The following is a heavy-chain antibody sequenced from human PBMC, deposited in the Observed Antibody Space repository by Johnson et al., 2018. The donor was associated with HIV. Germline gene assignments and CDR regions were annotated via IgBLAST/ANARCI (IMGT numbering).Heavy chain of an antibody. CDR2: ISYDGRNK. V-gene: IGHV3-30*04. Sequence: QVQLVESGGGLVQPGGSLRLSCAASGFTFSSYAMHWVRQAPGKGLEWVAVISYDGRNKYYADSVKGRFTISRDNAKNSLYLQLNSLRAEDTAVYYCARDQSEVDAFGIWGQGTMGTVSS. CDR3: ARDQSEVDAFGI. CDR1: GFTFSSYA. J-gene: IGHJ3*02.